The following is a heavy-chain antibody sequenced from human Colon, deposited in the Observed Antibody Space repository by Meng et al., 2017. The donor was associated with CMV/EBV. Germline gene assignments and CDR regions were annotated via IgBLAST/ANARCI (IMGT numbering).Heavy chain of an antibody. J-gene: IGHJ6*02. CDR2: ISAYNGNT. D-gene: IGHD4-23*01. CDR3: AREEAVTHYYYGMDV. Sequence: PSVKVSCKASGYTFASYGISWVRQAPGQGLEWMGWISAYNGNTNYAQKLQGRVTMTTDTSTSTAYMELRSLRSDDTAVYYCAREEAVTHYYYGMDVWGQGTTVTVSS. CDR1: GYTFASYG. V-gene: IGHV1-18*01.